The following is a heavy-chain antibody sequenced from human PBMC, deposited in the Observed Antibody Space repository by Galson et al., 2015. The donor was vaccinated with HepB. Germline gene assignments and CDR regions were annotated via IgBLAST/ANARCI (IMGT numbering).Heavy chain of an antibody. CDR3: ARLDSSGYFY. V-gene: IGHV5-51*01. J-gene: IGHJ4*02. Sequence: QSGAEVKRPGESLKISCKGSGYSFTSYWIGWVRQRPGKGLEWMGIIYPGDSDTTYSPSFQGQVTISVDKSINTAYLHWSSLKASDTATFYCARLDSSGYFYWGQGTLVTVSS. CDR1: GYSFTSYW. CDR2: IYPGDSDT. D-gene: IGHD3-22*01.